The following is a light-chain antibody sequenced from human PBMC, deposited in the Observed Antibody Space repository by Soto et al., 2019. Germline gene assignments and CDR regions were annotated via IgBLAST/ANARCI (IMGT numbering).Light chain of an antibody. V-gene: IGKV3-11*01. J-gene: IGKJ1*01. CDR2: DAS. CDR1: QSVSNY. Sequence: EIVLTQSPATLSLSPGESATLSCRASQSVSNYLAWYQQKPGQAPRLLIYDASNRATGISARFSGSGSGTAFTLTISILEPEDFEIYYCQQRSNWPPWTFGQGTKVEIK. CDR3: QQRSNWPPWT.